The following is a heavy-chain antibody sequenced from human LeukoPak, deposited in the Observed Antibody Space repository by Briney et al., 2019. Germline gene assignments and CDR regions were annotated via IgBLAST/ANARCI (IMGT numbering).Heavy chain of an antibody. J-gene: IGHJ4*02. CDR1: GGSISSYY. V-gene: IGHV4-59*08. CDR2: IYYNGNT. Sequence: SETLPRTCTVSGGSISSYYWSWIRQPPGKGLEWIGYIYYNGNTNYNPSLKSRVTISVDTSKNQFSLMLTSVTAADTAVYYCATHRYSYANFDYWGQGTLVTVSS. CDR3: ATHRYSYANFDY. D-gene: IGHD5-18*01.